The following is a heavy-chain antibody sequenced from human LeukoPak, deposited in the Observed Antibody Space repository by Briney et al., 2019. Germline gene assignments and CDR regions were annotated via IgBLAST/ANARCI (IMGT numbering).Heavy chain of an antibody. CDR3: ARGGYGGAFDI. Sequence: PGGSLRLSCAASGFTFSRYWVHWVRQAPGKGLVWVSRINGDGSNKVHVDSVKGRFTVSRDNVKNTVYLQMNSLRVEDTAVYYCARGGYGGAFDIWGQGTMVTVS. CDR1: GFTFSRYW. V-gene: IGHV3-74*03. J-gene: IGHJ3*02. CDR2: INGDGSNK. D-gene: IGHD4-23*01.